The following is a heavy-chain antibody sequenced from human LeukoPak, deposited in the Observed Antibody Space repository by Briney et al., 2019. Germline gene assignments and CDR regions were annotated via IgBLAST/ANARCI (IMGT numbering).Heavy chain of an antibody. J-gene: IGHJ4*02. D-gene: IGHD3-10*01. CDR2: INHSGST. V-gene: IGHV4-34*01. CDR3: ARASTYYYASGSYHTPFDF. CDR1: GGSFSGYY. Sequence: PSETLSLTCAVYGGSFSGYYWSWIRQPPGKGLEWVGEINHSGSTNYNPSLKSRVTISVDTSKNQFSLKLSSVTAADTAVYYCARASTYYYASGSYHTPFDFWGQGTLVTVSS.